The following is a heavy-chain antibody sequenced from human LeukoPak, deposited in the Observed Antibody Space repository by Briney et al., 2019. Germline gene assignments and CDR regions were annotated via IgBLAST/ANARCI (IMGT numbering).Heavy chain of an antibody. D-gene: IGHD2-2*03. Sequence: GGSLRLSCAASGFTFSSYAMSWVRQAPGKGLEWVSYISSSGSTIYYADSVKGRFTISRDNAKNSLYLQMNSLRAEDTAVYYCARGVDIVVVPAANLGDWFDPWGQGTLVTVSS. CDR1: GFTFSSYA. V-gene: IGHV3-48*04. CDR3: ARGVDIVVVPAANLGDWFDP. J-gene: IGHJ5*02. CDR2: ISSSGSTI.